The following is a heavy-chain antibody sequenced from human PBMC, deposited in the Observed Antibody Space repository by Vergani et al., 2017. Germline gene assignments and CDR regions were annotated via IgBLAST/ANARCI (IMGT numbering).Heavy chain of an antibody. CDR3: TTDPRYCGDGSCYWLRDHHYYGMDV. J-gene: IGHJ6*02. D-gene: IGHD2-21*01. CDR1: GFSFRNAW. CDR2: IKSTFDRGTT. V-gene: IGHV3-15*07. Sequence: EVQLVESGGGIVKPGGYLRLSCVASGFSFRNAWMNWVRRTPGKGLEWVGRIKSTFDRGTTDYAAAVKGRFTISRDDSKNTLFLQMTGLKTEDIGVYYCTTDPRYCGDGSCYWLRDHHYYGMDVWGQGTTVTVSS.